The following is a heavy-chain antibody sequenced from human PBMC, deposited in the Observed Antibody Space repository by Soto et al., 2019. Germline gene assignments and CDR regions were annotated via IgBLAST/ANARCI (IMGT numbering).Heavy chain of an antibody. Sequence: PGGSLRLSCAASGFTFSSYAMSWVRQAPGKGLEWVSAISGSGGSTYYADSVKGRFTISRDNSKNTLYLQMNSLRAEDTAVYYCAKDLGGDYYGSGSYYNWFDPWGQGTLVTVSS. J-gene: IGHJ5*02. CDR3: AKDLGGDYYGSGSYYNWFDP. CDR1: GFTFSSYA. CDR2: ISGSGGST. D-gene: IGHD3-10*01. V-gene: IGHV3-23*01.